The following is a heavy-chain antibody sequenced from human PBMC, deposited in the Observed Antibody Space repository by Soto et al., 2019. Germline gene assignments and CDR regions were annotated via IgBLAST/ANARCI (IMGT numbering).Heavy chain of an antibody. CDR1: VFTFSSYA. Sequence: RGSLRISCAASVFTFSSYAMPWVRQAPGKGLEWVAVISYDGSNKYYADSVKGRFTISRDNSKNTLYLQMNSLRAEDTAVYYCARDHSSGWDLDYWGQGTMVTVSS. D-gene: IGHD6-19*01. J-gene: IGHJ4*02. V-gene: IGHV3-30-3*01. CDR2: ISYDGSNK. CDR3: ARDHSSGWDLDY.